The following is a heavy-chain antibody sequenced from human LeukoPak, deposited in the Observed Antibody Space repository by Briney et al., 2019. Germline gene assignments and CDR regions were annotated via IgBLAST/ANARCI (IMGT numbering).Heavy chain of an antibody. J-gene: IGHJ3*02. CDR1: GGSFSGYY. CDR2: INHSGST. CDR3: ATVSVLRYFDWLGYAFDI. D-gene: IGHD3-9*01. V-gene: IGHV4-34*01. Sequence: SETLSLTCAVYGGSFSGYYWSWIRQPPGKGLEWIGEINHSGSTNYHPLLKSRVTKSVDTSKNQFSLKLSSVTAADTAVYYCATVSVLRYFDWLGYAFDIWGQGTMVTVSS.